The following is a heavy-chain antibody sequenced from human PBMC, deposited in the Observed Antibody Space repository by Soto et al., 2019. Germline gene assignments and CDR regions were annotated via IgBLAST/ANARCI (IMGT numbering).Heavy chain of an antibody. V-gene: IGHV1-18*01. J-gene: IGHJ5*02. CDR1: GYTFTCYG. Sequence: GASVKVSCKASGYTFTCYGICCVQQAPGQGLEWMGRISAYNGNTNYAQKLQGRVTMTTDTSTSTAYMELRSLRSDDTAVYYCARVVGALGHWFDPWGQGTLVTVSS. D-gene: IGHD1-26*01. CDR3: ARVVGALGHWFDP. CDR2: ISAYNGNT.